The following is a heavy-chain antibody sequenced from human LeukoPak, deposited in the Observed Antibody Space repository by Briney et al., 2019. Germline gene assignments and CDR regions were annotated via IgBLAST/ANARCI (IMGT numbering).Heavy chain of an antibody. CDR2: IYPGDSDT. CDR1: GYSFTSYW. Sequence: GESLKISCKGSGYSFTSYWIGWVRQMPGKGLEWMGIIYPGDSDTRYSPSFQGQVTISADKSISTAYLQWSSLKASDTAMHYCAVADCYNFYPYYFDYWGQGTLVTVSS. D-gene: IGHD5-24*01. J-gene: IGHJ4*02. CDR3: AVADCYNFYPYYFDY. V-gene: IGHV5-51*01.